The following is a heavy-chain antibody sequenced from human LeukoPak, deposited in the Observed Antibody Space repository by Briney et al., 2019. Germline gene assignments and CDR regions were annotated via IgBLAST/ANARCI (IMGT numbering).Heavy chain of an antibody. Sequence: RSLRLSCAASGFTFSSYGMHWVRQAPGKGLAWVAVISYDGSNKYYADSVKGRFTISRDNSKNTLYLQMNSLRAEDTAVYYCAKDKTYYDLDYWGQGTLVTVSS. CDR1: GFTFSSYG. D-gene: IGHD3-22*01. CDR2: ISYDGSNK. CDR3: AKDKTYYDLDY. V-gene: IGHV3-30*18. J-gene: IGHJ4*02.